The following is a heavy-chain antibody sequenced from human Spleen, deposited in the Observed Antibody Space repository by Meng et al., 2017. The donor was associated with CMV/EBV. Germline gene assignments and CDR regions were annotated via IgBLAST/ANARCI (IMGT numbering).Heavy chain of an antibody. D-gene: IGHD6-6*01. J-gene: IGHJ4*02. CDR3: ARCLGSAARGFDY. V-gene: IGHV3-23*01. Sequence: GESLKISCAASGFTFSSYAMTWVRQAPGKGPEWVSAISSSGRHTYYADSVKGRFTISRDNSKNTLSLQMNSLGADDTAVYYCARCLGSAARGFDYWGQETLVTVSS. CDR1: GFTFSSYA. CDR2: ISSSGRHT.